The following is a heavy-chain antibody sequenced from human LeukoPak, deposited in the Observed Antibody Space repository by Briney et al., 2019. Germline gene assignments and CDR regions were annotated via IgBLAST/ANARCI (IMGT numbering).Heavy chain of an antibody. Sequence: SETLSLTCTVSGGSISSYYWSWIRQPPGKGLEWIGYFYDSGSTNYNPSLKSRVTISVDTSKNQLSLNLSSVTAADTAVYYCARSLYHHHSTIGYWGHGTLVTVSS. D-gene: IGHD2-2*01. CDR2: FYDSGST. J-gene: IGHJ4*01. V-gene: IGHV4-59*01. CDR3: ARSLYHHHSTIGY. CDR1: GGSISSYY.